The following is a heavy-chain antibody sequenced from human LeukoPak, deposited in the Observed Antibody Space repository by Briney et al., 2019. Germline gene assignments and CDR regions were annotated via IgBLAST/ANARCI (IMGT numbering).Heavy chain of an antibody. J-gene: IGHJ4*02. CDR2: IYSGGST. CDR1: GFTVSSNY. CDR3: ARDSSYGSGSYYYN. Sequence: PGGSLRLSCAASGFTVSSNYMSWVRQAPGKGLEWVSVIYSGGSTYYADSVKGRFTISRDNSKNTLYLQMNSLRAEDTAVYYCARDSSYGSGSYYYNWGQGTLVTVSS. V-gene: IGHV3-53*01. D-gene: IGHD3-10*01.